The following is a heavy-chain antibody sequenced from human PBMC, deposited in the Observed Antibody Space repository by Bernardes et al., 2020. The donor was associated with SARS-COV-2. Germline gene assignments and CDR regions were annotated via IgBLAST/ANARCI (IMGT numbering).Heavy chain of an antibody. D-gene: IGHD2-15*01. V-gene: IGHV4-34*01. CDR2: INYSGST. Sequence: SETLSLTCAAYGGSLSGYYWNWIRQPPGKGLEWIGEINYSGSTNYNPSLKSRVTISVDTSKNQFSLKLNSVTAADTAVYYCARDEGYCGGGSCYSVTYGMDVWGQGTTVTVSS. J-gene: IGHJ6*02. CDR1: GGSLSGYY. CDR3: ARDEGYCGGGSCYSVTYGMDV.